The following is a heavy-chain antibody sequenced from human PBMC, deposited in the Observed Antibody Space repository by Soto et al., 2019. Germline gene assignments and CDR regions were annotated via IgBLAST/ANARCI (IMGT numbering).Heavy chain of an antibody. Sequence: EVQLVESGGGLVQPGGSLRLSCAASGFTFSSYWMSWVRQAPGKGLEWVANIRQDGSDTYYVDSVKGRFTISRDNSKTSLYLQMNSLRAEDTAIYYCASPQQWLGQRGDFDYWGQGTLVTVSS. V-gene: IGHV3-7*05. D-gene: IGHD6-19*01. CDR2: IRQDGSDT. CDR1: GFTFSSYW. CDR3: ASPQQWLGQRGDFDY. J-gene: IGHJ4*02.